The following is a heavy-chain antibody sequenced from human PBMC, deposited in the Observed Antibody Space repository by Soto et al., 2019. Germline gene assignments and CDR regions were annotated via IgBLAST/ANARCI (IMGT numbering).Heavy chain of an antibody. CDR1: GFSLTTSGVG. J-gene: IGHJ4*02. CDR3: AHRVLRTVFGLVTTTAIYFDF. V-gene: IGHV2-5*02. Sequence: QITLNESGPTQVKPRQTLTLTCTFSGFSLTTSGVGVGWIRQSPGKAPEWLALIYWDDDKRYSPSLKSRLTITKDTSKKQVVMTMADLEPADTATYYCAHRVLRTVFGLVTTTAIYFDFWGQGTPVAVSS. CDR2: IYWDDDK. D-gene: IGHD3-3*01.